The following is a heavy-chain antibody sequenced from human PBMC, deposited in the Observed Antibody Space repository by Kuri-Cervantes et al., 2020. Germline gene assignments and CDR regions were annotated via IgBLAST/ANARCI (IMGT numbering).Heavy chain of an antibody. Sequence: GESLKISCAASGFTFSGSAMHWVRQASGKGLEWVGRIRSKANSYATAYAASVKGRFTISRDNSKNTLYLQMNSLRAEDTAVYYCAKTLESRSGGSDYWGQGTLVTVSS. CDR2: IRSKANSYAT. D-gene: IGHD2-8*02. J-gene: IGHJ4*02. V-gene: IGHV3-73*01. CDR1: GFTFSGSA. CDR3: AKTLESRSGGSDY.